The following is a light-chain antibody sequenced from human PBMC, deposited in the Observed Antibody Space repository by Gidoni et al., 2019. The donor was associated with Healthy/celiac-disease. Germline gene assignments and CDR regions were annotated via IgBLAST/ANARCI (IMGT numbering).Light chain of an antibody. CDR3: QQYYSTPCS. V-gene: IGKV4-1*01. Sequence: DIVMTQSPDSLPVSLGERATINCQSSQSVLYSSNNKNYLAWYQQKPGQPPKLLIYWASTRESGVPDRFSGSGSGTDFTLTISSLQAEDVAVYYCQQYYSTPCSFGQGTKLEIK. CDR1: QSVLYSSNNKNY. CDR2: WAS. J-gene: IGKJ2*04.